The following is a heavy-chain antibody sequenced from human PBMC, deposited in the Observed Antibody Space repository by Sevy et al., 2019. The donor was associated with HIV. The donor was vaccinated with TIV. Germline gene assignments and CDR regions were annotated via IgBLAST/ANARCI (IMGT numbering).Heavy chain of an antibody. CDR1: GFTFNYAW. CDR3: TTDSGPSYGLSH. Sequence: GESLKISCAASGFTFNYAWMSWVRQAPGKGLEWVGRIKSKTDGGTTDYAAPVRGRLTISRDDSKTTLYLQMNSLKTEDTAVYYCTTDSGPSYGLSHWGQGTLVTVSS. CDR2: IKSKTDGGTT. V-gene: IGHV3-15*01. D-gene: IGHD5-18*01. J-gene: IGHJ4*02.